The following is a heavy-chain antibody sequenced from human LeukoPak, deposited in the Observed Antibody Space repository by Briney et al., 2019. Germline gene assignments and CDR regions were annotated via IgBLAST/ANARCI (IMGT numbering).Heavy chain of an antibody. Sequence: PSETLSLTCTVSGGSISSYYWSWIRQPPGKGPEWIGYIYYSGSTNYNPSLKSRVTISVDTSKNQFSLKLSSVTAADTAVYYCARHDLAATLDYWGQGTLVTVSS. CDR2: IYYSGST. V-gene: IGHV4-59*08. CDR3: ARHDLAATLDY. J-gene: IGHJ4*02. D-gene: IGHD2-15*01. CDR1: GGSISSYY.